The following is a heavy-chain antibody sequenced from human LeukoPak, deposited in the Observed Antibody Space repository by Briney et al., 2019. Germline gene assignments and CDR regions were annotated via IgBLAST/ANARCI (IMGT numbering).Heavy chain of an antibody. Sequence: ASVKVSCKVSGYTLTELSMHWVRQAPGKGLEWMGGFDAEDGETNYAQKFQGRVTMTEDTSTDTAYMELSSLRSEDTAVYYCATESTRAVRDAFDIWGQGTMVTVSS. CDR1: GYTLTELS. V-gene: IGHV1-24*01. CDR2: FDAEDGET. J-gene: IGHJ3*02. D-gene: IGHD5/OR15-5a*01. CDR3: ATESTRAVRDAFDI.